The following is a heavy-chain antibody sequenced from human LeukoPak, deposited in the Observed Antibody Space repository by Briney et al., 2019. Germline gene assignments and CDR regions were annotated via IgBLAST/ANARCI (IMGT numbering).Heavy chain of an antibody. V-gene: IGHV3-7*03. CDR2: IKQDRSEK. D-gene: IGHD3-22*01. Sequence: GGSLRLSCAASGFTFSNYWMSWVRQAPGKGLEWVANIKQDRSEKYYVDSVKGRFTISRDNAKNSLYLQMNSLRAEDTAVYYCAKGPIVVMTDWGQGTLVTVSS. CDR1: GFTFSNYW. CDR3: AKGPIVVMTD. J-gene: IGHJ4*02.